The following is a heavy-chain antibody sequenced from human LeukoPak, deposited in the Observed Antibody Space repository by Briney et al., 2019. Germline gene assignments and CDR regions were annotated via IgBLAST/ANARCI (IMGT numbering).Heavy chain of an antibody. CDR2: IYSGGST. Sequence: GGSLRLSCAASGFTVSSNYMSWVRQAPGKGLEWVSVIYSGGSTYYADSVKGRFTISRDNSKNTLYLQMNSLRAEDTAVYYCACSRAYSSGWYTGGYYFDYWGQGTLVTVSP. CDR1: GFTVSSNY. V-gene: IGHV3-53*01. J-gene: IGHJ4*02. CDR3: ACSRAYSSGWYTGGYYFDY. D-gene: IGHD6-19*01.